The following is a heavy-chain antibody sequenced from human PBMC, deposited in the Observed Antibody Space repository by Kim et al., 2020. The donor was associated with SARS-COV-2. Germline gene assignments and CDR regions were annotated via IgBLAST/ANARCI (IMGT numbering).Heavy chain of an antibody. V-gene: IGHV4-34*01. Sequence: YHASLKSRVTMSVDTSKNQFSLRLRSVTAADTAVYYCARRGASMPVIDYWGQGTLVIVSS. J-gene: IGHJ4*02. D-gene: IGHD2-2*01. CDR3: ARRGASMPVIDY.